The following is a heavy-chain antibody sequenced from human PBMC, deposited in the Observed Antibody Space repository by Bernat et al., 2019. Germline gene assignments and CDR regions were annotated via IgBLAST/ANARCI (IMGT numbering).Heavy chain of an antibody. CDR1: GFTFSNAW. V-gene: IGHV3-15*07. CDR2: IKSKTDGGTT. J-gene: IGHJ5*02. Sequence: EVQLVESGGGLVKPGGSLRLSCAASGFTFSNAWMNWVRQAPGKGLEWVGRIKSKTDGGTTDYAAPVKGRFTISRDDSKNTLYLQMNSLKTEDTAVYYCTTNQHYVILTDWFDPWGQGTLVTVSS. D-gene: IGHD3-9*01. CDR3: TTNQHYVILTDWFDP.